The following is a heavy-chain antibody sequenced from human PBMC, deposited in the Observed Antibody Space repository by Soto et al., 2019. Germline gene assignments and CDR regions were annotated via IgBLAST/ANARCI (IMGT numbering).Heavy chain of an antibody. CDR3: ARVRIFGVVTPFDY. Sequence: ASLKVPCKSSGYTFTGYYMHWVRPAPGQGLEWLGWINPNSGGTNYAQKFQGRVTMTRDTSISTAYMELSRLRSDDTAVYYCARVRIFGVVTPFDYWGQGTIVTVSS. D-gene: IGHD3-3*01. J-gene: IGHJ4*02. CDR1: GYTFTGYY. V-gene: IGHV1-2*02. CDR2: INPNSGGT.